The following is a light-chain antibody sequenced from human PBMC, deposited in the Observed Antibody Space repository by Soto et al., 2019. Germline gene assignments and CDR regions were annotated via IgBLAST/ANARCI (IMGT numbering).Light chain of an antibody. V-gene: IGLV7-46*01. J-gene: IGLJ2*01. Sequence: QAVVTQEPSLTVSPGGTVTLTCGSSAGAVTSGHYPYWFQQKPGQGPRTLIYHTSNKHSWTPARFSGSLLGGKAALTLSGAQPEDEAEYYCLLSYTDFRVFGGGTKLTVL. CDR1: AGAVTSGHY. CDR2: HTS. CDR3: LLSYTDFRV.